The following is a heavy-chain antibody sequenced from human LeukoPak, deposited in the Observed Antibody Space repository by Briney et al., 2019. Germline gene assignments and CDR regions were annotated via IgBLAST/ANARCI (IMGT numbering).Heavy chain of an antibody. CDR2: IIPIFGTA. CDR3: ARAMIEVVTDQAAFDY. D-gene: IGHD3-22*01. Sequence: GASVKVSCKASGGTFSSYAISWVRQAPGQGLEWMGGIIPIFGTANYAQKFQGRVTITTDESTSTAYMELSSLRSEDTAVYYCARAMIEVVTDQAAFDYWGQGTLVTVSS. J-gene: IGHJ4*02. CDR1: GGTFSSYA. V-gene: IGHV1-69*05.